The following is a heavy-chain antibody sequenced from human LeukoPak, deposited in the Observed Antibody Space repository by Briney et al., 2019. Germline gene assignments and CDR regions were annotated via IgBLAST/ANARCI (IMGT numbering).Heavy chain of an antibody. CDR3: AKDALGIAVAGTGDY. D-gene: IGHD6-19*01. V-gene: IGHV3-30-3*01. CDR2: ISYDGSNK. Sequence: PGGSLRLSCAASGFTFSSYAMHWVRQAPGKGLEWVAVISYDGSNKYYADSVKGRFTISRDNSKNTLYLQMNSLRAEDTAVYYCAKDALGIAVAGTGDYWGQGTLVTVSS. CDR1: GFTFSSYA. J-gene: IGHJ4*02.